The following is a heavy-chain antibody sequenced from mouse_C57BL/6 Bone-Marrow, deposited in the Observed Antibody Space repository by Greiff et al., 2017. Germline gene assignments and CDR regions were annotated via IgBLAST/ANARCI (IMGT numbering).Heavy chain of an antibody. CDR1: GYTFTSYW. D-gene: IGHD2-3*01. CDR2: IDPSDSYT. Sequence: QVQLQQPGAELVMPGASVKLSCTASGYTFTSYWMHWVKQRPGQGLEWIGEIDPSDSYTNYNQKFKGKSTLTVDKSSSTAYMQLSSLTSEDSAVYYCAREAVDGYYPLNYFDYWGQGTTLTVSS. V-gene: IGHV1-69*01. CDR3: AREAVDGYYPLNYFDY. J-gene: IGHJ2*01.